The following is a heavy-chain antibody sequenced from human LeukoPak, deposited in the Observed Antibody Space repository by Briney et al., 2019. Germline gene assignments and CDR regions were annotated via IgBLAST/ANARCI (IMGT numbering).Heavy chain of an antibody. CDR3: GRDGGGTTPYDS. D-gene: IGHD1-7*01. Sequence: GGSLRLSCAASGFTLSDYWMNWLRQTPGKGPVWVSHISPAGRNIAYAGSVKGRFTISRDSAKNRMYLQMNRLRVVDTAVYYCGRDGGGTTPYDSWGQGTLVTVSS. V-gene: IGHV3-74*01. CDR2: ISPAGRNI. J-gene: IGHJ4*02. CDR1: GFTLSDYW.